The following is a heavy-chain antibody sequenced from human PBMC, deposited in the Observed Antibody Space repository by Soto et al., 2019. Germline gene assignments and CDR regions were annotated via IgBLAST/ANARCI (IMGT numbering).Heavy chain of an antibody. J-gene: IGHJ2*01. V-gene: IGHV4-34*01. CDR3: ARESHDILTGPPWVWYFDL. Sequence: QVQLQQWGAGPLRPLETLSLTCGVSGGSFSGYYWAWIRQSPGKGLEWIGEINDRGSINYNPSLKSRVSISVETSKNHYSLKLRSVTAADTAVYYCARESHDILTGPPWVWYFDLWGRGTLVTVSS. D-gene: IGHD3-9*01. CDR2: INDRGSI. CDR1: GGSFSGYY.